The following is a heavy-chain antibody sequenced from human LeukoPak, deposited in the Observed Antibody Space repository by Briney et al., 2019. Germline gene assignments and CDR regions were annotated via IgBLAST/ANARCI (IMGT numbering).Heavy chain of an antibody. D-gene: IGHD6-19*01. CDR1: GFTFSSYA. CDR3: TTDVSVADYYYYYGMDV. V-gene: IGHV3-23*01. Sequence: GGSLRLSCAASGFTFSSYAMSWVRQAPGKGLEWVSAISGSGGSTYYADSVKGRFTISRDNSKNTLYLQMNSLKTEDTAVYYCTTDVSVADYYYYYGMDVWGKGTTVTVSS. J-gene: IGHJ6*04. CDR2: ISGSGGST.